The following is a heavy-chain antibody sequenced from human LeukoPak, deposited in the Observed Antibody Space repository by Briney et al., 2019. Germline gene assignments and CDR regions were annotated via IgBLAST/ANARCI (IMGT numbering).Heavy chain of an antibody. V-gene: IGHV1-2*02. CDR2: INPNSGGT. D-gene: IGHD5-12*01. CDR3: AIVVATIPEAFDY. J-gene: IGHJ4*02. Sequence: ASVKVSCKASGYTFTGYYMHWVRQAPGQGPEWMGWINPNSGGTNYAQKFQGRVTMTRDTSISTAYMELSRLRSDDTAVYYCAIVVATIPEAFDYWGQGTLVTVSS. CDR1: GYTFTGYY.